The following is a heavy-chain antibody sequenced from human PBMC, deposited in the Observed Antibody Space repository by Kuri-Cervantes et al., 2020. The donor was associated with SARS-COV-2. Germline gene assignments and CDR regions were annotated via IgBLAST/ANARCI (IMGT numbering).Heavy chain of an antibody. D-gene: IGHD3-9*01. Sequence: ASVKVSCKASGYTFTNYGLSWVRQAPGRGLEWVASINTYNGNTNYAQILQGRVTMTTDTSTSTAYMELRSLRSDDTAVYYCARDIPGGFDWLLRSDYYYYYMDVWGKGTTVTVSS. V-gene: IGHV1-18*01. J-gene: IGHJ6*03. CDR3: ARDIPGGFDWLLRSDYYYYYMDV. CDR1: GYTFTNYG. CDR2: INTYNGNT.